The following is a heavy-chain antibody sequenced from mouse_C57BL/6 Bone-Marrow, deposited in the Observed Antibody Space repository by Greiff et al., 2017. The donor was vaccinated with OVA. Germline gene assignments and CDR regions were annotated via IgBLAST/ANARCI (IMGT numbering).Heavy chain of an antibody. CDR3: ARRDYYGSSLWYFDV. CDR1: GFSLTSYG. V-gene: IGHV2-2*01. Sequence: QVQLQQSGPGLVQPSQSLSITCTVSGFSLTSYGVHWVRQSPGKGLEWLGVIWSGGSTDYNAAFISRLSISKDNSKSQVFFKMNSLQADDTAIYYCARRDYYGSSLWYFDVWGTGTTVTVS. D-gene: IGHD1-1*01. CDR2: IWSGGST. J-gene: IGHJ1*03.